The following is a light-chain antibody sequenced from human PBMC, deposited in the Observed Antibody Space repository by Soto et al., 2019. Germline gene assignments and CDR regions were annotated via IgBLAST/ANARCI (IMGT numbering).Light chain of an antibody. CDR2: GAS. V-gene: IGKV3-15*01. CDR3: HQYNNWPPLT. CDR1: QSVTTN. Sequence: EIVMTQSPATLSVSPGEGATLSCRASQSVTTNLAWYQQKPGQAPRLLIYGASTSATGIPARFSGCGSGTEFTLTSSSLQSDYFAIYYCHQYNNWPPLTFGGGNKVELK. J-gene: IGKJ4*01.